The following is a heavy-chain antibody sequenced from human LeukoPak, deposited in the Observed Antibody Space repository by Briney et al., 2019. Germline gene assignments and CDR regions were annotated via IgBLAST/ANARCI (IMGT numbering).Heavy chain of an antibody. J-gene: IGHJ6*03. V-gene: IGHV1-46*01. CDR3: ARGNGSRWPHYHYMDV. Sequence: VASVKVSCKASGYAFTNHYMHWVRRAPGQGPEWMGLINHRGDITTSAQRFQDRITMTRDTSTSTDYMELRSLTSEDTAVYYCARGNGSRWPHYHYMDVWGKGTTVIISS. D-gene: IGHD6-13*01. CDR2: INHRGDIT. CDR1: GYAFTNHY.